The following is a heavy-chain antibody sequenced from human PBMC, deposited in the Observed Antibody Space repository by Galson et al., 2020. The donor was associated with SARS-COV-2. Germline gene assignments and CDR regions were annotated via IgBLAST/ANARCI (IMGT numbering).Heavy chain of an antibody. CDR1: GFMLSSYE. D-gene: IGHD6-25*01. CDR3: SREGPSPGFAAAAYFDL. CDR2: ISSSGLTT. V-gene: IGHV3-48*03. J-gene: IGHJ2*01. Sequence: GESLKISCEVSGFMLSSYEMNWVRQAPGNGLEWVSYISSSGLTTYYADSFKCLITISRDNAKNSLYLHMNSLRDTDSAVYFCSREGPSPGFAAAAYFDLWGRGTLVSVSS.